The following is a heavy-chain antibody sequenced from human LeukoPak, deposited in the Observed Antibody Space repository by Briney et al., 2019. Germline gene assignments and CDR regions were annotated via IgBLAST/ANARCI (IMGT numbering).Heavy chain of an antibody. J-gene: IGHJ3*02. CDR3: ARGRRAAQKAFDI. CDR2: INHSGST. Sequence: SETLSLTCAVYGGSFSGYYWSWIRQPPGKGLEWMGEINHSGSTNYNPSLKSRVTISVDTSKNQFSLKLSSVTAADTAVYYCARGRRAAQKAFDIWGQGTMVTVSS. CDR1: GGSFSGYY. D-gene: IGHD6-13*01. V-gene: IGHV4-34*01.